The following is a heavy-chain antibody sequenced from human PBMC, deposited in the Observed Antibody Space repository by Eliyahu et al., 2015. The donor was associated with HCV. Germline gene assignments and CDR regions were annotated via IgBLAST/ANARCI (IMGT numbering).Heavy chain of an antibody. CDR3: ARVRYNWNDGAFDI. CDR1: GFXFXSYW. V-gene: IGHV3-74*01. CDR2: INSAGSST. J-gene: IGHJ3*02. D-gene: IGHD1-20*01. Sequence: EVQLVESGGGLVQPGGSLXLSCAAXGFXFXSYWMHWVRQVPGKGLLWVSRINSAGSSTIYADSAKGXFTISRDNARSTLFLQMNSLRAEDTALYYCARVRYNWNDGAFDIWGQGTMVTVSS.